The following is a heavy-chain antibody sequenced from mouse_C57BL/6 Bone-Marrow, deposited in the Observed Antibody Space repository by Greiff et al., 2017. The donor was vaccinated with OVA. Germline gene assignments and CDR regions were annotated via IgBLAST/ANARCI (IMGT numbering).Heavy chain of an antibody. CDR2: INPSTGGT. V-gene: IGHV1-42*01. CDR1: GYSFTGYY. Sequence: VQLQQPGPELVKPGASVKISCKASGYSFTGYYMNWVKQSPEKSLEWIGEINPSTGGTPYNQKFKAKATLTVDKSSSTAYMQLKSLTSEDSAVEFYARDSRSPSWYFDVWGTGTTVTVSS. J-gene: IGHJ1*03. CDR3: ARDSRSPSWYFDV. D-gene: IGHD3-2*01.